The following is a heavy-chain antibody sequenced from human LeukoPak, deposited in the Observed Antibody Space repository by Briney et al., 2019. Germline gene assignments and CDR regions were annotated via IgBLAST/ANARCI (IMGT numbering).Heavy chain of an antibody. CDR2: LYYSGST. CDR1: GGSISSSTFY. J-gene: IGHJ4*02. CDR3: ARGSRGDRGSSDY. V-gene: IGHV4-39*01. D-gene: IGHD3-22*01. Sequence: SETLSLTCTVSGGSISSSTFYWGWIRQPPGKGLEWIGSLYYSGSTYYNPSLKSRVTISVDTSKNQFSLKLSSVTAADTAVYYCARGSRGDRGSSDYWGQGTLVTVSS.